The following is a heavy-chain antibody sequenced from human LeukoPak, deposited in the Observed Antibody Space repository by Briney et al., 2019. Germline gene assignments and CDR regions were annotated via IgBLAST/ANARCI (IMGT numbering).Heavy chain of an antibody. V-gene: IGHV3-7*03. D-gene: IGHD3-10*01. J-gene: IGHJ5*02. CDR3: ATEHFYGSGRLDP. Sequence: GGSLILSCAASGFTFSSYWMTWVRQAPGKGLEWVANIKLDGSEKYYVDSVKGGFTISRDNSKSSLYLQMNSLRGEDTAVYYCATEHFYGSGRLDPLGQGTLVTVSS. CDR1: GFTFSSYW. CDR2: IKLDGSEK.